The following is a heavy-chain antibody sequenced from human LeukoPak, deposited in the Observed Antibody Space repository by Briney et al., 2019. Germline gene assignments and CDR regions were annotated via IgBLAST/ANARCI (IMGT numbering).Heavy chain of an antibody. V-gene: IGHV3-21*01. CDR2: ISSSSSYI. J-gene: IGHJ4*02. D-gene: IGHD6-19*01. CDR1: GFTFSSYS. Sequence: GGSLRLSCAASGFTFSSYSMNWVRQALGKGLEWVSSISSSSSYIYYADSVKGRFTISRDNAKNSLYLQMNSLRAEDTAVYYCAREFFFAAGTSDWGQGTLVTVSS. CDR3: AREFFFAAGTSD.